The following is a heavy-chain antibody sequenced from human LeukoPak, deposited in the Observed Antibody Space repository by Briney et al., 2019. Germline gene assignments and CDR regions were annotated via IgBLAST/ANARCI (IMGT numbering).Heavy chain of an antibody. CDR2: ITSDGRST. J-gene: IGHJ4*02. Sequence: GGSLRLSCAASGFTFSSYWMHWVRHAPGKGLVWVSRITSDGRSTSYADSVKGRFTISRDNAKNTLYLQMNSLRAEDTAVYYCASRGYWGQGTLVTVSS. V-gene: IGHV3-74*01. CDR1: GFTFSSYW. CDR3: ASRGY.